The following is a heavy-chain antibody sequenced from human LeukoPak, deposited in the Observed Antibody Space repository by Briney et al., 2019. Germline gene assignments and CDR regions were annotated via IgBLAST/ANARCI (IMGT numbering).Heavy chain of an antibody. Sequence: GGSLRLSYAASGFSFSTYAMSWVRQAPGKGLEWVSAISGSGGSTYYADSVKGRFTISRDNSKNTLYLQMNSLRAEDTAVYYCAKGEGIQLLFDYWGQGTLVTVSS. CDR2: ISGSGGST. J-gene: IGHJ4*02. CDR1: GFSFSTYA. V-gene: IGHV3-23*01. CDR3: AKGEGIQLLFDY. D-gene: IGHD5-18*01.